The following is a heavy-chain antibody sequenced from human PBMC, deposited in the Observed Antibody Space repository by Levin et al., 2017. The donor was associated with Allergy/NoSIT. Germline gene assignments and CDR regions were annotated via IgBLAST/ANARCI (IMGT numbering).Heavy chain of an antibody. V-gene: IGHV4-61*02. D-gene: IGHD3-10*01. CDR3: ASMWFGELPKLPYYYYYMDV. CDR1: GGSINNGDYY. Sequence: SETLSLTCTVSGGSINNGDYYWSWLRQPAGKGLEWIGRVYPSGSTNYNPSLKSRVTISVDTSKNQFSLKLSSVTAADTAVYYCASMWFGELPKLPYYYYYMDVWGKGTTVTVAS. J-gene: IGHJ6*03. CDR2: VYPSGST.